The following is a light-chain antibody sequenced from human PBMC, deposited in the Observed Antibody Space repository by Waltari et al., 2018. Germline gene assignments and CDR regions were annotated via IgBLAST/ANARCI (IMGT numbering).Light chain of an antibody. CDR2: DAY. CDR1: QSVSSQ. CDR3: QHRYNWHVS. V-gene: IGKV3-11*01. Sequence: EIVLTQSPATLSLSPEVRATLSCRASQSVSSQLGWYQQKLCQAPRLLIYDAYNRATGIPARFSGSGSGTDYTLTISSLETEDFGVYYCQHRYNWHVSFGGGTKVEI. J-gene: IGKJ4*01.